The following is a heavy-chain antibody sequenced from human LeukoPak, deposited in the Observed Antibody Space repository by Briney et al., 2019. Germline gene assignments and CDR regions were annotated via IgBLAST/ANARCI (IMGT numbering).Heavy chain of an antibody. CDR3: ARLPDYGGNPFDY. D-gene: IGHD4-23*01. Sequence: SQTLSLTCVISGDSVSNNSAAWNWIRQSPSRGLEWLGRTYYRSQWYNHYAVSVKSRITINSDTSKNQFSLKLSSVTAADTAVYYCARLPDYGGNPFDYWGQGTLVTVSS. V-gene: IGHV6-1*01. J-gene: IGHJ4*02. CDR1: GDSVSNNSAA. CDR2: TYYRSQWYN.